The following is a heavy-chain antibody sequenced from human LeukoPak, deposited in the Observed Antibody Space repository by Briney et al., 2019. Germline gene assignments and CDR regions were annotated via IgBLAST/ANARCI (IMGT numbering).Heavy chain of an antibody. Sequence: SETLSLTCAVYGGSFSGYYWSWIRHPPRKGLEWIGEINHSGSTNYNPSLKSRVTISVDTSKNQFSLKLSSVTAADTAVCYCARDLFGYSSGWIFDYWGQGTLVTVSS. J-gene: IGHJ4*02. CDR2: INHSGST. V-gene: IGHV4-34*01. CDR1: GGSFSGYY. D-gene: IGHD6-19*01. CDR3: ARDLFGYSSGWIFDY.